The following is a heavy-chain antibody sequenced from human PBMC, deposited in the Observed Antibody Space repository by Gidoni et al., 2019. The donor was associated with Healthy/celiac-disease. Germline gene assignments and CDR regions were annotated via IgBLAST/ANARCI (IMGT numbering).Heavy chain of an antibody. J-gene: IGHJ4*02. Sequence: EVQLLESGGGLVQPGGSLRLSCAASGFTFSRYAMSWVRQSPGKGLEWVSAISGSGGSTYYADSVKGRFTISRDNSKNTLYLQMNSLRAEDTAVYYCAKDYGDYPPFDYWGQGTLVTVSS. V-gene: IGHV3-23*01. CDR2: ISGSGGST. CDR1: GFTFSRYA. CDR3: AKDYGDYPPFDY. D-gene: IGHD4-17*01.